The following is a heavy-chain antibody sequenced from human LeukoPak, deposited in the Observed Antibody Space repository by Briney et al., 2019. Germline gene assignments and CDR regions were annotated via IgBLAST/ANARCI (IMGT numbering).Heavy chain of an antibody. CDR3: ARGRPYDYGFWFDP. D-gene: IGHD4-17*01. V-gene: IGHV4-34*01. Sequence: PSETLSLTCAVYGGSFSGYYWSWIRQPPGKGLEWIGEINHSGSTNYNPSLKSRVTISVDTSKNQFSLKLSSVTAADTAVYYCARGRPYDYGFWFDPWGQGTLVTVSS. CDR1: GGSFSGYY. J-gene: IGHJ5*02. CDR2: INHSGST.